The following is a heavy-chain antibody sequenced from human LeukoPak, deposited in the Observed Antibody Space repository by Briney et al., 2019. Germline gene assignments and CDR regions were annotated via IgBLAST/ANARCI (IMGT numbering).Heavy chain of an antibody. D-gene: IGHD2-2*01. J-gene: IGHJ4*02. CDR1: GFTFSSYA. CDR2: ISYDGSNE. V-gene: IGHV3-30-3*01. CDR3: ARVGVSYCSSTSCYPDY. Sequence: GRSLRLSCAASGFTFSSYAMHWVRQAPGKGLEWVAVISYDGSNEYYADSVKGRFTISRDNSKNTLYLQMNSLRAEDTAVYYCARVGVSYCSSTSCYPDYWGQGTLVTVSS.